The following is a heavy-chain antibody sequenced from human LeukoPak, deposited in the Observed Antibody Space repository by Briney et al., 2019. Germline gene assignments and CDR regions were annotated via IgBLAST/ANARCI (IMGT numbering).Heavy chain of an antibody. CDR3: AKTDSCDYSYYFDY. CDR1: GFTFSSYA. V-gene: IGHV3-23*01. CDR2: ISVSGGRT. Sequence: GGSLRLSCAASGFTFSSYAMSWVRQAPGKGLEWVSGISVSGGRTYYADSVKGRFTISRDNSKNTLYLQMKSLRAEDTAVYYCAKTDSCDYSYYFDYWGQGTLVTVSS. J-gene: IGHJ4*02. D-gene: IGHD3-22*01.